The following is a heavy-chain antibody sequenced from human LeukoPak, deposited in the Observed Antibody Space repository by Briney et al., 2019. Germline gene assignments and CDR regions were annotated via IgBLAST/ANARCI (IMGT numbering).Heavy chain of an antibody. D-gene: IGHD1-26*01. CDR1: GLTFSGSA. J-gene: IGHJ5*02. CDR2: IDKEKNSYAT. V-gene: IGHV3-73*01. Sequence: GGSLKLSCAASGLTFSGSAIHWVRQSFGKGLEWIGHIDKEKNSYATASAYAVSVEGRFTVSRDDSKNMAFLQMSGLKTEDTALYFCTRDSGTYNWLDPWGQGTLVTVSS. CDR3: TRDSGTYNWLDP.